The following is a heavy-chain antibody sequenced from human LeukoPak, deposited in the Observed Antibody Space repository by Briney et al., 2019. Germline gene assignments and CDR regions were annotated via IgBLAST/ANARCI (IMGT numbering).Heavy chain of an antibody. Sequence: PGGSLRLSCAASGFTFSSYDMHWVRQATGKGLEWVSAIGTAGDTYYPGSVKGRFTISRENAKNSLYLQMNSLRAGDTAVYYCARLKRVYDFWSGVDYYYGMDVWGQGTTVTVSS. CDR3: ARLKRVYDFWSGVDYYYGMDV. J-gene: IGHJ6*02. CDR1: GFTFSSYD. V-gene: IGHV3-13*01. CDR2: IGTAGDT. D-gene: IGHD3-3*01.